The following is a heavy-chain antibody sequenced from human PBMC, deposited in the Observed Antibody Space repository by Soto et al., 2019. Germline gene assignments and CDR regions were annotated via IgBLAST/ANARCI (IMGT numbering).Heavy chain of an antibody. Sequence: EVQVVESGGGLVQPGGSLRLTCAASGFTVTNDYMTWVRQAPGKGLEWVSVIYSGGSTYYGDSVRYRFVISRDNSKNLLYLQMNSLRVEDTAIYYCARDPGDRNGMSAWGQGTTVTVSS. CDR2: IYSGGST. CDR1: GFTVTNDY. J-gene: IGHJ6*02. D-gene: IGHD1-26*01. V-gene: IGHV3-66*01. CDR3: ARDPGDRNGMSA.